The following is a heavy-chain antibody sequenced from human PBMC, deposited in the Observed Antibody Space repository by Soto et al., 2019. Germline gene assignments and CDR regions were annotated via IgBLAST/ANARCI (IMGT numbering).Heavy chain of an antibody. V-gene: IGHV3-74*01. CDR3: ARGYSSSWPNGLDI. D-gene: IGHD6-13*01. CDR2: INSDGSST. J-gene: IGHJ3*02. CDR1: GVTFSGYW. Sequence: EVQLVESGGGLVQPGGSLRLSCAASGVTFSGYWMHWVRQVPGKGPLWVARINSDGSSTSYAHSVKGRFTISRDHAKNTLYLQMNRLRAEDTAVYYCARGYSSSWPNGLDIWGQGTMVTVSS.